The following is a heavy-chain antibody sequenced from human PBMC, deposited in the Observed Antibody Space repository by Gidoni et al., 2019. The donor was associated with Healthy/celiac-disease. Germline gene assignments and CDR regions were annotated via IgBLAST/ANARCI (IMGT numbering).Heavy chain of an antibody. CDR2: ISWNSGSI. Sequence: EGQVVEVWGSLGQPGRSLGISVAASGFTFDDYAMHWVRQAPGKGLEWVSGISWNSGSIGYADSVKGRFTISRDNAKNSLYLQMNSLRAEDTALYYCANGPPGDGMDVWGQGTTVTVSS. V-gene: IGHV3-9*01. J-gene: IGHJ6*02. CDR3: ANGPPGDGMDV. CDR1: GFTFDDYA.